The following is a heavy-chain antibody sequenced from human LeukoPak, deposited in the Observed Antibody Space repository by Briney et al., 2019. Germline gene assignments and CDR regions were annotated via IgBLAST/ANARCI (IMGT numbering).Heavy chain of an antibody. CDR1: GFTFSSYE. Sequence: QPGGSLRLSCAASGFTFSSYEMNWVHQAPGKGLEWVSYISSSGSTIYYADSVKGRFTISRDNAKNSLYLQMNSLRAEDTAVYYCARQELLGVFDYWGQGTLVTVSS. D-gene: IGHD1-26*01. V-gene: IGHV3-48*03. J-gene: IGHJ4*02. CDR2: ISSSGSTI. CDR3: ARQELLGVFDY.